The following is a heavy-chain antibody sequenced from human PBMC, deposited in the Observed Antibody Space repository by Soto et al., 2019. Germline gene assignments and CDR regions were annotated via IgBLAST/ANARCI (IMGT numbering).Heavy chain of an antibody. CDR2: IYYSGST. Sequence: SETLSLTCTVSGGSISSGDYYWSWIRQPPGKGLEWIGYIYYSGSTNYNPSLKSRVTKSVDTSKNQFSLKLSSVTAADTAVYYCARAPRGKYGYLSYFAYWGKGTLGSVSS. D-gene: IGHD3-16*01. J-gene: IGHJ4*02. V-gene: IGHV4-61*08. CDR1: GGSISSGDYY. CDR3: ARAPRGKYGYLSYFAY.